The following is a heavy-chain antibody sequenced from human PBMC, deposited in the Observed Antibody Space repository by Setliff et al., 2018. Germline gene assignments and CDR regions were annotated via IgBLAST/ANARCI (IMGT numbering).Heavy chain of an antibody. V-gene: IGHV3-48*01. D-gene: IGHD3-3*01. Sequence: PGGSLRLSCAASGFTFNRHNMNWVRQAPGKGLEWISFINFNADGLYYADSVRGRFTVSRDNAKESLYLQMNSLRAEDTAVYYCARQNDFWSGQDFDYWGQGTLVTVSS. CDR1: GFTFNRHN. J-gene: IGHJ4*02. CDR2: INFNADGL. CDR3: ARQNDFWSGQDFDY.